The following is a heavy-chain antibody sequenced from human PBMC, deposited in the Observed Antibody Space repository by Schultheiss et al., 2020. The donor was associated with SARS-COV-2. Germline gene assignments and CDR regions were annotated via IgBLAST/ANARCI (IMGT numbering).Heavy chain of an antibody. CDR2: LSGSGGNI. J-gene: IGHJ5*02. CDR3: VSDTCTRCYTGRFPT. CDR1: GFTFSYYA. Sequence: GESLKISCAASGFTFSYYAMHWVRQAPGKGLEWVSSLSGSGGNIHYAGSVKGRFTISRDNSKNTLYLQMNSLRAEDTAVYYCVSDTCTRCYTGRFPTWGQGTLVTVSS. V-gene: IGHV3-23*01. D-gene: IGHD2-2*02.